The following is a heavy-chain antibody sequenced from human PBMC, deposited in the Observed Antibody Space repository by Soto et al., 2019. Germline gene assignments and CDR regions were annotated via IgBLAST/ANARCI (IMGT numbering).Heavy chain of an antibody. CDR2: IVVGRGNT. CDR3: AAADPYSSSSAAYYYGMDV. CDR1: GFTFTSSA. J-gene: IGHJ6*02. Sequence: SVKVSCKASGFTFTSSAVQWVRQARGQRLEWIGWIVVGRGNTNYAQRFQERVTITRYMSTSTADMELSTLRSEDKAVYYFAAADPYSSSSAAYYYGMDVWGQGTTVTVSS. D-gene: IGHD6-6*01. V-gene: IGHV1-58*01.